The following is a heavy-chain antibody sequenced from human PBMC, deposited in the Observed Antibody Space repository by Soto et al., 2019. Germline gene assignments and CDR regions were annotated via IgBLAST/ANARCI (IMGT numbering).Heavy chain of an antibody. CDR2: IFHSGST. J-gene: IGHJ6*02. Sequence: QVQLQESGPGLVKPSGTLSLTCAVSTGSITTNNWWSWVRQPPGKGLEWIGEIFHSGSTNYNPSLKSRVTISVDKSKNQCSLKLSSVTAADTAIYYCARELYSSSWYGMDVWGQGTTVTVSS. CDR1: TGSITTNNW. D-gene: IGHD6-13*01. CDR3: ARELYSSSWYGMDV. V-gene: IGHV4-4*02.